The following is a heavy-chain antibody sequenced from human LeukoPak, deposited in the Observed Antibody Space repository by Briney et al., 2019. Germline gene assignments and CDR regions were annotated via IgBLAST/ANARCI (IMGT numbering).Heavy chain of an antibody. CDR2: ISSSRSYI. V-gene: IGHV3-21*01. J-gene: IGHJ5*02. CDR3: ARDTYCDYRYNWFDP. CDR1: GFTFSSYS. Sequence: GGSLRLSCAASGFTFSSYSMDWVRQAPGKGLECVSSISSSRSYIYYADSVKDRFTIARDTAKNSLYLQMNSLRAEDTAVYYCARDTYCDYRYNWFDPWGQGTLVTVSS. D-gene: IGHD4-17*01.